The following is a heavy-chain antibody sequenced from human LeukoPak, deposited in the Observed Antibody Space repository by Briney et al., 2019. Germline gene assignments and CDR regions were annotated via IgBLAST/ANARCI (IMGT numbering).Heavy chain of an antibody. CDR2: ISSSSSYI. CDR1: GSTFSSYS. J-gene: IGHJ4*02. V-gene: IGHV3-21*01. CDR3: EGYYYDSSGYLGY. D-gene: IGHD3-22*01. Sequence: GGSLRLSCAASGSTFSSYSMNWVRQAPGKGLEWVSSISSSSSYIYYADSVKGRFTISRDNAKNSLYLQMNSLRAEDTAVYYCEGYYYDSSGYLGYWGQGTLVTVSS.